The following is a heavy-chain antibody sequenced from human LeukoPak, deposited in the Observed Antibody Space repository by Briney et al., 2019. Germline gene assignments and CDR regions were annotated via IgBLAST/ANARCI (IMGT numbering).Heavy chain of an antibody. J-gene: IGHJ4*02. Sequence: GGSLRLSCAASGFTVSSNYMSWVRQAPGKGLEWVSVIYSGGSTYYADSVKGRFTISRDNAKNSLYLQMNSLRAEDTAVYYCARDLRTIAARSTSRVAYWGQGTLVTVSS. CDR2: IYSGGST. V-gene: IGHV3-66*01. CDR1: GFTVSSNY. CDR3: ARDLRTIAARSTSRVAY. D-gene: IGHD6-6*01.